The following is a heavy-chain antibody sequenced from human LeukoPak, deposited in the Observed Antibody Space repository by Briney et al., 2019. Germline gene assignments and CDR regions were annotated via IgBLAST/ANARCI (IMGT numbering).Heavy chain of an antibody. CDR2: IKEDGTEK. CDR1: GFTFSSYW. V-gene: IGHV3-7*01. CDR3: ARHWEWAFDI. J-gene: IGHJ3*02. D-gene: IGHD1-26*01. Sequence: GGSLRLSCAASGFTFSSYWMSRGRQAPGKGLEWVANIKEDGTEKYYVDSVKGRFTISRDNARNSLYLQMNSLRAEDTAVYYCARHWEWAFDIWGQGTVVAVSS.